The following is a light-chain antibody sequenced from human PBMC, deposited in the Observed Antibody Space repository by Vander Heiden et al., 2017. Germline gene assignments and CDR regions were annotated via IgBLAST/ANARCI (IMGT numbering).Light chain of an antibody. J-gene: IGKJ1*01. CDR2: DAS. CDR3: QQYNTYPWT. V-gene: IGKV1-5*01. CDR1: QRISSW. Sequence: DIQLTQSPSTLSASLGDSVTITCRTSQRISSWLDWYQPQPRQAPKLLIYDASSLESGVPSRFSGSGSGTEFTLTISSLQPDDFATYYCQQYNTYPWTFGQGTKVEIK.